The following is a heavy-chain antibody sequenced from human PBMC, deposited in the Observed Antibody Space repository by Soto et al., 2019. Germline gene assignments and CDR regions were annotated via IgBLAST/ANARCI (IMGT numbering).Heavy chain of an antibody. V-gene: IGHV3-7*01. CDR3: ARGSTSFDY. CDR1: GFTFATSW. D-gene: IGHD2-2*01. Sequence: GGSLRLSCVASGFTFATSWMSWVRQAPGRGPEWVANLRQGRSQTNYVGSVKGRFTISRDNAKNSLYLQMTSLRVEDTAVYYCARGSTSFDYWGQGALVTVSS. CDR2: LRQGRSQT. J-gene: IGHJ4*02.